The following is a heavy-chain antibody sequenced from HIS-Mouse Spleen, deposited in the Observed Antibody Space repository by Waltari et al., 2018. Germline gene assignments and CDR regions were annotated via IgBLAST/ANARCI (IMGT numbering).Heavy chain of an antibody. CDR1: GASISSYY. J-gene: IGHJ2*01. CDR3: ARASRDLLLPRYFDL. V-gene: IGHV4-59*01. CDR2: IYYSGGT. Sequence: QVQLQESGPGLVKPSETLSLTCTVSGASISSYYWSWIRQPPGKELEWIGYIYYSGGTSCNPSLKSRVTISVETSKNQVSLKLRSVTAADTAVYYCARASRDLLLPRYFDLWGRGTLVTVSS.